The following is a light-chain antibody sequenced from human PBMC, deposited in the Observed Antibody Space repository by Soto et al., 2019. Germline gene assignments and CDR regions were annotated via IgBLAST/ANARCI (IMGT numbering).Light chain of an antibody. V-gene: IGLV2-23*01. CDR3: CSYAHSKYV. Sequence: QSALTQPASVSGSPGQSITISCTGTSSDIGSYDLVSWYQQHPGKVPRLIIYQDIERPSGVSGRFSGSTSGNTASLTISGLQTDDEALYFCCSYAHSKYVFGPGTKVTVL. CDR1: SSDIGSYDL. CDR2: QDI. J-gene: IGLJ1*01.